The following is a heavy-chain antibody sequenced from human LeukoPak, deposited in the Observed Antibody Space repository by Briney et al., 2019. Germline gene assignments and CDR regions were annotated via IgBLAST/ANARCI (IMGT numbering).Heavy chain of an antibody. D-gene: IGHD3-9*01. CDR2: INPNGDYI. J-gene: IGHJ5*02. V-gene: IGHV3-21*06. Sequence: GGSLRLSCAASGFIFSSYNMNWVRQAPGKGLEWVSSINPNGDYIYYADSVKGRFTISRDNAKNSLYPQMTSLKAEDTAVYFCARGIGYFDWLFFSWGQGTLLTVSS. CDR3: ARGIGYFDWLFFS. CDR1: GFIFSSYN.